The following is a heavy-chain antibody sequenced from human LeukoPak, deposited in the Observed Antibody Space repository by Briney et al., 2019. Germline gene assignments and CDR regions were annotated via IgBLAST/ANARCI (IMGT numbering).Heavy chain of an antibody. CDR2: ISSSSSTI. V-gene: IGHV3-48*04. Sequence: PGGSLRLSCAASGFTFSSCSMNWVRQAPGKGLEWVSFISSSSSTIYYADSLKGRFTISRDNAKNSVYLKMNSLRAEDTAVYYCARDRGGSYSAIDYWGQGTLVPVSS. CDR3: ARDRGGSYSAIDY. CDR1: GFTFSSCS. J-gene: IGHJ4*02. D-gene: IGHD1-26*01.